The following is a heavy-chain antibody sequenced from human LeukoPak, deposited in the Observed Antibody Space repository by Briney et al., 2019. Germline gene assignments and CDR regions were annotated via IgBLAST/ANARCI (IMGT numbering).Heavy chain of an antibody. CDR2: ISSSGDTI. CDR1: GFTFSDYY. Sequence: GGSLRLSCAASGFTFSDYYMSWIRQAPGKGLEWISYISSSGDTIFYADSVKGRFTISRDNAKNSLYLQINSLRAEDTAVYYCVRARAHAFDIWGQGTMVTVSS. CDR3: VRARAHAFDI. J-gene: IGHJ3*02. V-gene: IGHV3-11*04.